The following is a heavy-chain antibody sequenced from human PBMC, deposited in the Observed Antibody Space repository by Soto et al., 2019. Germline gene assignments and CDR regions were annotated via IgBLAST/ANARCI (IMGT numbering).Heavy chain of an antibody. CDR2: IYSGGST. D-gene: IGHD6-19*01. V-gene: IGHV3-66*01. Sequence: GGSLRLSCAASGFTVSSNYMSWVRQAPGKGLEWVSVIYSGGSTYYADSVKGRFTISRDNSKNTLYLQMNSLRAEDTAVYYCAREVEQWLVIGYYYYMDVWGKGTTVTVSS. CDR1: GFTVSSNY. J-gene: IGHJ6*03. CDR3: AREVEQWLVIGYYYYMDV.